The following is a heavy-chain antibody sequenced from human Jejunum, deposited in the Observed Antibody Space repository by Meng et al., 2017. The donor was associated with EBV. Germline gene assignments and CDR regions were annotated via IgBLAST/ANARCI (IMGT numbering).Heavy chain of an antibody. J-gene: IGHJ5*02. CDR2: MNPNSGRT. CDR3: ARGTTKIRGIILPPPP. CDR1: GYIFTSED. D-gene: IGHD3-10*01. Sequence: QVQLVQSGAEVRKPXASVKVXCKASGYIFTSEDINWVRQAPGQGLEWMGWMNPNSGRTGYAHKFQGRVTMTRDTSISTAYMELTSLTSDDTAVYYCARGTTKIRGIILPPPPWGQGSLVTVSS. V-gene: IGHV1-8*01.